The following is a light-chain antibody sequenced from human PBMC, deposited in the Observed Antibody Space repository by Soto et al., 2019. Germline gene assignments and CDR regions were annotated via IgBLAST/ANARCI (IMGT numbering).Light chain of an antibody. CDR3: QHHAT. CDR2: DAS. J-gene: IGKJ1*01. CDR1: QGISSA. V-gene: IGKV1-13*02. Sequence: AIQLTQSPSSLSASVGDRVAITCRASQGISSALAWYQQKPGKLPKLLIYDASSLESGVPSRFSGSGSGTEFTLTISSLQPDDFATYYCQHHATFGQGTKVEIK.